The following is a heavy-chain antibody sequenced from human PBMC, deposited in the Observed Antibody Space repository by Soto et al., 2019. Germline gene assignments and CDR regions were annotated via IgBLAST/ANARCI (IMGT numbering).Heavy chain of an antibody. V-gene: IGHV3-21*01. CDR2: ISSSSSYI. J-gene: IGHJ4*02. Sequence: EVQLVESGGGLVKPGGSLRLSCAASGFTFSSYSMNWVRQAPGKGLEWVSSISSSSSYIYYADSVKGRFTISRDNAKNSLYLQMNSLRAEDTAVYYCARLDGGIYNGYYLDYWGQGTLVTVSS. CDR1: GFTFSSYS. CDR3: ARLDGGIYNGYYLDY. D-gene: IGHD2-2*03.